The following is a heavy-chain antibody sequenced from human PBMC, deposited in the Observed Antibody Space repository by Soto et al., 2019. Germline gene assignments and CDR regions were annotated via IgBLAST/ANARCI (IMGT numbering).Heavy chain of an antibody. CDR3: ARDTNSRAL. Sequence: PSETLSLTCVVSSYSISSGFFWAWIRQPPGKGLEWVGSIYHTGDTHYNPSLRSQVSMSVDTSKNHFSLRLTYLTAADTAVYFFARDTNSRALWGKGILVTVSS. J-gene: IGHJ4*02. D-gene: IGHD2-8*01. CDR2: IYHTGDT. CDR1: SYSISSGFF. V-gene: IGHV4-38-2*02.